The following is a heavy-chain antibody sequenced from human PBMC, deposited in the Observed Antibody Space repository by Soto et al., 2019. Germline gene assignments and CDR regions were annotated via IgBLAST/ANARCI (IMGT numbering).Heavy chain of an antibody. V-gene: IGHV1-69*02. D-gene: IGHD2-21*01. J-gene: IGHJ1*01. CDR1: GGTFSSYT. CDR2: IIPILGIA. Sequence: SVKVSCKASGGTFSSYTISWVRQAPGQGLEWMGRIIPILGIANYAQKFQGRVTITADKSTSTAYMELSSLRSEDTAVYYCASAYCGGDCYTVYFQYWGQGTLVTVSS. CDR3: ASAYCGGDCYTVYFQY.